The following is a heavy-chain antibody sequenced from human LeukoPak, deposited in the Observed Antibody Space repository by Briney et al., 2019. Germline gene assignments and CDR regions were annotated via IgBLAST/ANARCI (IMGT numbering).Heavy chain of an antibody. CDR2: ITSDWSRT. V-gene: IGHV3-74*01. CDR3: ARDVQAGPGY. J-gene: IGHJ4*02. CDR1: GFTFSCYW. Sequence: GGSLRLSCAASGFTFSCYWVHWVRQAPGKGQVLVSRITSDWSRTTYAASVKRRFTISRDNAKNTLHLQMNSLRAEDTAVYYCARDVQAGPGYWGQGTLVTVSS. D-gene: IGHD6-19*01.